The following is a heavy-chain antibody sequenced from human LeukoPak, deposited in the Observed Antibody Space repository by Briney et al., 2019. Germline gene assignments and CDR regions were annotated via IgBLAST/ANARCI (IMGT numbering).Heavy chain of an antibody. D-gene: IGHD2-2*02. CDR2: MNPNSGNT. CDR1: GYTFTSYD. CDR3: ARGPYPYQLLYRGDDWFDP. V-gene: IGHV1-8*01. Sequence: GASVKVSCKASGYTFTSYDINWVRQATGQGLEWMGWMNPNSGNTGYAQKFQGRVTKTRNTSISTAYMELSSLRSEDTAVYYCARGPYPYQLLYRGDDWFDPWGQGTLVTVSS. J-gene: IGHJ5*02.